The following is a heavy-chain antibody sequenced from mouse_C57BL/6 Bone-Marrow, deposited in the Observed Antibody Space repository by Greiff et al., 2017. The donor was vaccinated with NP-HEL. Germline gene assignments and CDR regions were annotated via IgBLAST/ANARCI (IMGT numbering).Heavy chain of an antibody. CDR3: ARSTVVATGDY. CDR2: IDPSDSYT. J-gene: IGHJ2*01. CDR1: GYTFTSYW. V-gene: IGHV1-69*01. D-gene: IGHD1-1*01. Sequence: QVQLQQPGAELVMPGASVKLSCKASGYTFTSYWMHWVKQRPGQGLEWIGEIDPSDSYTNYNQKFKGKSTLTVYKSSSTAYMQLSSLTSEDSAVYYCARSTVVATGDYWGQGTTLTVSS.